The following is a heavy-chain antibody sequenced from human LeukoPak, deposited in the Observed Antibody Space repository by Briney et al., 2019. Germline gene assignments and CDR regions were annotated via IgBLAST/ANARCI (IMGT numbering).Heavy chain of an antibody. D-gene: IGHD2-15*01. CDR1: GFTFSSYA. Sequence: GGSLRLPCAASGFTFSSYAMSWVRQAPGKGLEWVSAISGSGGSTYYADSVKGRFTISRDNSKNTLYLQMNSLRAEDTAVYYCAKRRDIVVVVAARDYFDYWGQGTLVTVSS. CDR2: ISGSGGST. V-gene: IGHV3-23*01. J-gene: IGHJ4*02. CDR3: AKRRDIVVVVAARDYFDY.